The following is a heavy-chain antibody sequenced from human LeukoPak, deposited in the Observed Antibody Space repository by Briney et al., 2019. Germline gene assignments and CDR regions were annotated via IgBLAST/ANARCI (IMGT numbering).Heavy chain of an antibody. CDR3: ARDGRWTYYDILAGDDAFDI. V-gene: IGHV4-4*07. Sequence: SETLSLTCTVSGGSISSYYWSWIRQPAGKGLEWIGRIYTSGSTNYNPSLKSRVTMSVDTSKNQFSLKLSSVTAADTAVYYCARDGRWTYYDILAGDDAFDIWGQEKRVTVSS. J-gene: IGHJ3*02. CDR1: GGSISSYY. D-gene: IGHD3-9*01. CDR2: IYTSGST.